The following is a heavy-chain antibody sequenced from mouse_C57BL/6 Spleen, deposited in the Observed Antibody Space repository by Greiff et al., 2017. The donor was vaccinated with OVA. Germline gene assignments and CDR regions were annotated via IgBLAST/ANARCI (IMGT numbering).Heavy chain of an antibody. Sequence: VQLQQPGAELVMPGASVKLSCKASGYTFTSYWMHWVKQRPGQGLEWIGEIDPSDSYTNYNQKFKGKSTLTVDKSSSPAYMQLSSLTSEDSAVYYCARKGASYGSSYHWYFDVWGTGTTVTVSS. V-gene: IGHV1-69*01. CDR3: ARKGASYGSSYHWYFDV. J-gene: IGHJ1*03. D-gene: IGHD1-1*01. CDR2: IDPSDSYT. CDR1: GYTFTSYW.